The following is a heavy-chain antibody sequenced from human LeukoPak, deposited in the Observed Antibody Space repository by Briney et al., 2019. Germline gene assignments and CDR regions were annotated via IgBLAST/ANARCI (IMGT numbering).Heavy chain of an antibody. CDR3: ARDACSGGSCYEYYFDY. D-gene: IGHD2-15*01. CDR2: ISYDGSNK. J-gene: IGHJ4*02. V-gene: IGHV3-30-3*01. Sequence: PGGSLRLSCAASGFTFSSYAMHWVRQAPGKGLEWVAVISYDGSNKYYADSVKGRFTISRDNSKNTLYLQMNSLRAEDTAVYYCARDACSGGSCYEYYFDYWGQGTLVTVSS. CDR1: GFTFSSYA.